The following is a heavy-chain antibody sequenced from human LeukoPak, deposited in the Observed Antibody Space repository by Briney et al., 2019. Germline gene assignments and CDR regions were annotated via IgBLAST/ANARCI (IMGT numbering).Heavy chain of an antibody. CDR3: ARDHSSSWYLDV. Sequence: GGSLRLSCAASGFTFSDYYMSWIRQAPGKGLEWVSYISSSGSTIYYADSVKGRFTISRDNAKNSLYLQMNSLRAEDTAVHYCARDHSSSWYLDVWGQGTTVTVSS. D-gene: IGHD6-13*01. J-gene: IGHJ6*02. CDR2: ISSSGSTI. CDR1: GFTFSDYY. V-gene: IGHV3-11*01.